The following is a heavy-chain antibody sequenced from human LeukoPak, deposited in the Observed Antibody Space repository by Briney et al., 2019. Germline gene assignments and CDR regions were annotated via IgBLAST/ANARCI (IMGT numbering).Heavy chain of an antibody. Sequence: GESLKISCKASGYRFTSYWIGWVRQMPGKGLEWMGFVSPGDSDTRYSPSFQGQVTISADKSISTAYLQWSSLEASDTAMYYCAGHLDDSSGYYYRTMYYFDYWGQGTLVTVSS. J-gene: IGHJ4*02. D-gene: IGHD3-22*01. CDR2: VSPGDSDT. CDR3: AGHLDDSSGYYYRTMYYFDY. V-gene: IGHV5-51*01. CDR1: GYRFTSYW.